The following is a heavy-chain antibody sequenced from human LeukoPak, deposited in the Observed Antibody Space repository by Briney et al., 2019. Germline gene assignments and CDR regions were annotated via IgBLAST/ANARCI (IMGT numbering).Heavy chain of an antibody. J-gene: IGHJ6*03. CDR2: INPNSGGT. CDR1: GYTFTGYY. CDR3: ARDATYCGGDCFQGFRHYYYMDV. Sequence: GASVKVSCKASGYTFTGYYMHWVRQAPGQGLEWMGWINPNSGGTNYAQKFQGRVTMTRDTSISTAYMELSRLRSDDTAVYYCARDATYCGGDCFQGFRHYYYMDVWGKGTTVTVSS. V-gene: IGHV1-2*02. D-gene: IGHD2-21*02.